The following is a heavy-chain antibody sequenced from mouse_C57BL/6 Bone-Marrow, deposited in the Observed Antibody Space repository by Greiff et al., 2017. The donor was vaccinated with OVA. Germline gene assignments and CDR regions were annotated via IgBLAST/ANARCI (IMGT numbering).Heavy chain of an antibody. D-gene: IGHD2-2*01. CDR3: ARGYDECY. CDR2: ISSGGSYT. Sequence: DVKLVESGGDLVKPGGSLKLSCAASGFTFSSYGMSWVRQTPDKRLEWVATISSGGSYTYYPDSVKGRFTISRDNAKNTLYLQMSSLKSEDTAMYYCARGYDECYWGQGTTLTVSS. V-gene: IGHV5-6*02. J-gene: IGHJ2*01. CDR1: GFTFSSYG.